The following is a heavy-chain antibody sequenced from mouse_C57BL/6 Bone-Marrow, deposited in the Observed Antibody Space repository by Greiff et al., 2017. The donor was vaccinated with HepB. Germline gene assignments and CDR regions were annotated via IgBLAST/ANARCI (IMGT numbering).Heavy chain of an antibody. D-gene: IGHD2-3*01. J-gene: IGHJ1*03. Sequence: VKLLESGPGLVQPSQSLSITCTVSGFSLTSYGLHWVRQSPGKGLEWLGVIWSGGSTDYNAAFISRLSISKDNSKSQVFFKMNSLQADDTAIYYCASPDGYYGYFDVWGTGTTVTVSS. CDR1: GFSLTSYG. CDR3: ASPDGYYGYFDV. V-gene: IGHV2-2*01. CDR2: IWSGGST.